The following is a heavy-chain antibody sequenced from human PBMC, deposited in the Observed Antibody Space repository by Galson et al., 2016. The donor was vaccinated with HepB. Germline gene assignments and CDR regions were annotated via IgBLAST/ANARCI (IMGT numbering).Heavy chain of an antibody. CDR1: GFTFTDYY. J-gene: IGHJ4*02. CDR3: ATARRLRAAISHFDS. Sequence: SVKVSCKASGFTFTDYYIHWVRQAPGQGLEWMGWINPNSGGTKYAQKFHGRVTMTGDTSLTTVYMEATSLRSDDTAVYYCATARRLRAAISHFDSWGQGTLVTVSS. CDR2: INPNSGGT. V-gene: IGHV1-2*02. D-gene: IGHD5/OR15-5a*01.